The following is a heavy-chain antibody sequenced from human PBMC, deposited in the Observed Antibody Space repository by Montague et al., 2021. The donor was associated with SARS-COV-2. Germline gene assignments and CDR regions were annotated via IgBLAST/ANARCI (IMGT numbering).Heavy chain of an antibody. Sequence: SETLSLTCSVSGDSISRYYWSWIRQSDGKGLEWIGRIYTGGYVNYNPALQSRVSMSVDTSKSQGSLNVTSVTAADTAVYYCARAIWHLDVWGRGILVTVSS. V-gene: IGHV4-4*07. J-gene: IGHJ2*01. CDR1: GDSISRYY. CDR3: ARAIWHLDV. CDR2: IYTGGYV.